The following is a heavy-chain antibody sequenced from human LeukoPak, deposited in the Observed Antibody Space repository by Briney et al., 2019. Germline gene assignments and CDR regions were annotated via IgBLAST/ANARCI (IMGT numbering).Heavy chain of an antibody. CDR1: GFTFSSYW. Sequence: PGGSLRLSRAASGFTFSSYWMTWVRQAPGKGLEWVANIKQDGSEKYYVDSVKGRFTISRDNAKNSLYLQMNSLRAEDSAVYYCARGDYGDNDYFDYWGQGTLVTVSS. CDR2: IKQDGSEK. D-gene: IGHD4-17*01. V-gene: IGHV3-7*01. J-gene: IGHJ4*02. CDR3: ARGDYGDNDYFDY.